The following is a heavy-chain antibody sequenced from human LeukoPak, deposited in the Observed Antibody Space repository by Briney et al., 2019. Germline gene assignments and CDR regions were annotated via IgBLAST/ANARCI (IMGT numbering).Heavy chain of an antibody. CDR1: GGSISSYY. Sequence: SETLSLTCTVSGGSISSYYGSWIRQPPGKGLEWIGYIYYCGSTYFNPPLKSRVTISIDTSKTQFSLNLGSLPAADTAVYYCARTRPGTGYFFDSWGRGTLVTVSS. V-gene: IGHV4-59*08. D-gene: IGHD6-19*01. CDR2: IYYCGST. CDR3: ARTRPGTGYFFDS. J-gene: IGHJ4*02.